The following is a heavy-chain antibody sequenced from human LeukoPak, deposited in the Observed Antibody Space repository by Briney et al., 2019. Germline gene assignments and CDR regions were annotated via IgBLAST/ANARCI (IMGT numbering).Heavy chain of an antibody. V-gene: IGHV4-39*07. CDR1: GGSISSSSYY. CDR2: IYYRGRT. Sequence: SETLSLTCTVSGGSISSSSYYWGWIRQPPGKGLEWIGSIYYRGRTNYNPSLKGRVTISVDTSKNQFSLRLSSLTAEDTAVYYCAKFGDSGGHYDSWGQGTLVTVSS. D-gene: IGHD3-22*01. CDR3: AKFGDSGGHYDS. J-gene: IGHJ4*02.